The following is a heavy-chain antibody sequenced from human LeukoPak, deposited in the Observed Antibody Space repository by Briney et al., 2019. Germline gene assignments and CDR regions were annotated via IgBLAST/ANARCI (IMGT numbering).Heavy chain of an antibody. J-gene: IGHJ4*02. Sequence: ASVKVSCKTSGYTFIDYYMRWVRQAPGQGLEWLGWLNPNSGGTNYAQKFQGRVSMTRDTSISTAYMELSGLTYDDTAVYYCARGAGSSGWLDYWGQGTLVTVSS. CDR2: LNPNSGGT. CDR3: ARGAGSSGWLDY. CDR1: GYTFIDYY. V-gene: IGHV1-2*02. D-gene: IGHD6-19*01.